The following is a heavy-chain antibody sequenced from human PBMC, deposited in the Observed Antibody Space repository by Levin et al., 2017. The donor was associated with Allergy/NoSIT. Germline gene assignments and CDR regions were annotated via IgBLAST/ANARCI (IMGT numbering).Heavy chain of an antibody. J-gene: IGHJ3*02. CDR2: ISAYNGNT. CDR3: ASRINSSSWYIDAFDS. V-gene: IGHV1-18*01. CDR1: GYTFTSYG. D-gene: IGHD6-13*01. Sequence: GESLKISCKASGYTFTSYGISWVRQAPGQGLEWMGWISAYNGNTNYAQKLQGRVTMTTDTSTSTAYMELRSLRSDDTAVYYCASRINSSSWYIDAFDSWGQGTMVTVSS.